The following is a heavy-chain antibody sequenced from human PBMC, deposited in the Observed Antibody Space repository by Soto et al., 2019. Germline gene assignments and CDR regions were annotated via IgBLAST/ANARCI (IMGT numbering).Heavy chain of an antibody. CDR3: ARDSGVHSTLLNYYYYGMDV. V-gene: IGHV1-18*01. CDR1: GYTFTSYG. D-gene: IGHD3-10*01. J-gene: IGHJ6*02. Sequence: GASVKVSCKASGYTFTSYGISWVRQAPGQGLEWVGWISAYNGNTNYAQKLQGRVTMTTDTSTSTAYMELRSLRSDDTAVYYCARDSGVHSTLLNYYYYGMDVWGQGTTVTVSS. CDR2: ISAYNGNT.